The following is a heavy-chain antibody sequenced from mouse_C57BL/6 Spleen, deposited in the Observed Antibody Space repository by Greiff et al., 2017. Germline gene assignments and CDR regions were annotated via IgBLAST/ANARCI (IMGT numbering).Heavy chain of an antibody. CDR2: IHPNSGST. Sequence: QVQLKQPGAELVKPGASVTLSCKASGYTFTSYWMHWVKQKPGQGLEWIGMIHPNSGSTNYNKKFKSKATLTVDKSSSTAYMQLSSLTAEDSAVYDCAREGSRDGRVDMGCRGQRASVTVSS. D-gene: IGHD1-1*01. CDR1: GYTFTSYW. J-gene: IGHJ4*01. CDR3: AREGSRDGRVDMGC. V-gene: IGHV1-64*01.